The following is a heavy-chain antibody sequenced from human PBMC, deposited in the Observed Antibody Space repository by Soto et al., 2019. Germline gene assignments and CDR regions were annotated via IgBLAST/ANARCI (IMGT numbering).Heavy chain of an antibody. V-gene: IGHV4-59*02. J-gene: IGHJ5*02. CDR3: ARSYYDSTGLAVDP. Sequence: SETLSLTCTVSGASVSTGYWTRIRQPPGKGLEWIGFMYFGGSFNYNPSLTSRATISVETSKNQFSMKMTSVTAADTAVYYCARSYYDSTGLAVDPWGQGTLVTVSS. D-gene: IGHD3-22*01. CDR2: MYFGGSF. CDR1: GASVSTGY.